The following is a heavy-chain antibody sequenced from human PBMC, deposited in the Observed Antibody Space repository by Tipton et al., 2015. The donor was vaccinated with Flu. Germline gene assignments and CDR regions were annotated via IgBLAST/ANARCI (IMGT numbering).Heavy chain of an antibody. D-gene: IGHD6-19*01. CDR1: GFTFRFYA. Sequence: GSLRLSCAASGFTFRFYAMAWVRQAPGKGLEWVSGISDSGDATYNADSVRGRFTASRDNSKNTLFLQMSSLRAEDTAVYYCAKGRSTVARQGGGWLGPWGQGALVTVSS. V-gene: IGHV3-23*01. CDR3: AKGRSTVARQGGGWLGP. J-gene: IGHJ5*02. CDR2: ISDSGDAT.